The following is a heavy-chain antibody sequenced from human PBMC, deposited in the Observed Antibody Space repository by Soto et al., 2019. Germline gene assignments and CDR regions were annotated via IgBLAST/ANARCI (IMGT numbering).Heavy chain of an antibody. CDR2: ISYDGSNK. D-gene: IGHD6-19*01. CDR3: AIYSSGWYPLDY. V-gene: IGHV3-30*03. J-gene: IGHJ4*02. Sequence: GSLRLSCAASGFTFSSYGMHWVRQAPGKGLEWVAVISYDGSNKYYADSVKGQFTISRDNSKNTLYLQMNSLRAEDTAVYYCAIYSSGWYPLDYWGQGTLVTVSS. CDR1: GFTFSSYG.